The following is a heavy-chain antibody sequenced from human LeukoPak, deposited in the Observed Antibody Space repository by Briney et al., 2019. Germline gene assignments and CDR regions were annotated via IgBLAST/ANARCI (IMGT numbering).Heavy chain of an antibody. D-gene: IGHD3-22*01. CDR1: GVSISSSNSY. V-gene: IGHV4-39*01. CDR2: IYYSGSP. Sequence: SETLSLTCTVSGVSISSSNSYWGWIRQPPGKGLEWIGSIYYSGSPYYNPSLKSRVTISVDTSKKQFSLKLSSVTAADTAVYYCARVDYYDSSGYSTYFDYWGQGTLVTVSS. J-gene: IGHJ4*02. CDR3: ARVDYYDSSGYSTYFDY.